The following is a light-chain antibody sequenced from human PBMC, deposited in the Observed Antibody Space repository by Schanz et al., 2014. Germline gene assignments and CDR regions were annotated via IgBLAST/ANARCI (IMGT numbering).Light chain of an antibody. CDR3: QQLHSYPIT. CDR1: QSVSSW. J-gene: IGKJ5*01. Sequence: DTQMIQSPSTLSASVGDRVTIACRASQSVSSWLAWYQQRPGKAPKLLIYLASTLDTGVPSRFSGSGSGTEFTLTIDSLQPDDFATYYCQQLHSYPITFGQGTRLDLK. V-gene: IGKV1-5*01. CDR2: LAS.